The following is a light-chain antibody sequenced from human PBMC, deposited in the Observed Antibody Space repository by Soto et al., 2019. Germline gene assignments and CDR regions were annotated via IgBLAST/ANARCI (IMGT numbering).Light chain of an antibody. CDR1: QSIRFY. V-gene: IGKV1-39*01. CDR3: QQYNIWRSIT. J-gene: IGKJ5*01. CDR2: AAS. Sequence: DIQMTQSPSSLSASVVDRVSITCLASQSIRFYVNWYQQKPGKAPNLLIYAASNLQSGVPSRFSGSGSGTDFTLTISSLQVEDFAVYYCQQYNIWRSITFGQGTRLEI.